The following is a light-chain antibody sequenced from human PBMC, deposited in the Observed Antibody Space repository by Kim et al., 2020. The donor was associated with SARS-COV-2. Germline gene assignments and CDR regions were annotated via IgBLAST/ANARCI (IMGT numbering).Light chain of an antibody. CDR1: QTINTH. CDR2: DAS. Sequence: EIVMTQSPATLSVSPGERATLSCRASQTINTHLAWYQQRRGQAPRLLITDASTRATGIPARFSGSGSGTEFTLTISGLQSEDFAVYFCLQYHDWPPYTFGQGTKLEI. J-gene: IGKJ2*01. V-gene: IGKV3-15*01. CDR3: LQYHDWPPYT.